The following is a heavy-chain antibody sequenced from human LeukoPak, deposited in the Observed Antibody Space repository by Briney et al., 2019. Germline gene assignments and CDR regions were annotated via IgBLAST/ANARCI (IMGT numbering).Heavy chain of an antibody. CDR2: ISSSSSYI. CDR1: GFTFSSYS. Sequence: PGGSLRLSCAASGFTFSSYSMNWVRQAPGKGLEWVSSISSSSSYIYYADSVKGRFTISRDNAKNSLYLQMSSLRAEDTAVYYCARAAREDYCSRTSCSPDYYYYYMDVWGKGTTVTVSS. CDR3: ARAAREDYCSRTSCSPDYYYYYMDV. J-gene: IGHJ6*03. V-gene: IGHV3-21*01. D-gene: IGHD2-2*01.